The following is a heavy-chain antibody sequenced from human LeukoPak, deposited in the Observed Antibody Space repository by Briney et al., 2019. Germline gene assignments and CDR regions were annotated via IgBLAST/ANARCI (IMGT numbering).Heavy chain of an antibody. CDR2: IYYSGST. V-gene: IGHV4-31*03. Sequence: SETLSLTGTVSGGSISSGGYYWSWIRQHPGKGLEGIGYIYYSGSTYYNPSLKSRVTISVDTSKNQFSLKLSSVTAADTAVYYCARAITIFGVVIPFFDYWGQGTLVTVSS. J-gene: IGHJ4*02. D-gene: IGHD3-3*01. CDR3: ARAITIFGVVIPFFDY. CDR1: GGSISSGGYY.